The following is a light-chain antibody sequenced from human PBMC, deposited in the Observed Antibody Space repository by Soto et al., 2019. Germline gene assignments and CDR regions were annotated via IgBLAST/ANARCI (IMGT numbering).Light chain of an antibody. CDR2: EGN. V-gene: IGLV2-23*01. CDR1: SGDIGTYNL. J-gene: IGLJ2*01. Sequence: QSVLTQPDSVSGSPGQSITISCTGTSGDIGTYNLVSWYQQHPGRAPKLIIFEGNKRPSGVSNRFSGSKSGNTASLTISGLQAEDDADYHCCSYADSSTVICGGGTKVTV. CDR3: CSYADSSTVI.